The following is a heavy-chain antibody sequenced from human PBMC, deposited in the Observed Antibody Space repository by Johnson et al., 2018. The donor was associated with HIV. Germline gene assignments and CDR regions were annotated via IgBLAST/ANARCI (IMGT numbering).Heavy chain of an antibody. J-gene: IGHJ3*02. CDR1: GFTFSSYA. CDR2: ISGSGGST. Sequence: VQVVESGGGLVQPGGSLRLSCAASGFTFSSYAMSWVRQAPGKGLEWVSAISGSGGSTYYADSVQGRFTIARDHSKNTMYLQMKSLRAEDTAGYYWARGRGSEQWPLLLGWWAVIWGQGTMVTVSS. CDR3: ARGRGSEQWPLLLGWWAVI. D-gene: IGHD6-19*01. V-gene: IGHV3-23*04.